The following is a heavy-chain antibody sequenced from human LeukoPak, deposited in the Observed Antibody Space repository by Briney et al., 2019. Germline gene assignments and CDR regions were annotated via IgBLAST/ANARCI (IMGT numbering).Heavy chain of an antibody. J-gene: IGHJ4*02. CDR3: ARALRLGELSSPGY. D-gene: IGHD3-16*02. CDR2: ISAYNGNT. CDR1: GYTFTSYG. Sequence: GASVKVSCKASGYTFTSYGISWVRQAPGQGLEWMGWISAYNGNTNYAQKLQGRVTMTTDTSTSTAYMELRSLRSDDTAVYHCARALRLGELSSPGYWGQGTLVTVSS. V-gene: IGHV1-18*01.